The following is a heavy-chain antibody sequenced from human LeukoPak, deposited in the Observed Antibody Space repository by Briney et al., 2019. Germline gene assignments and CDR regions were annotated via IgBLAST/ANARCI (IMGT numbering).Heavy chain of an antibody. Sequence: ASVKVSCKASGYTFTSYGISWVRQAPGQGLEWMGWISTYLGNTDYAQKFQGRVTMTTDTSTTTVHMELRGLRSDDTAVYYCARTYGDYRFFDHWGQGTLVTVSS. V-gene: IGHV1-18*01. J-gene: IGHJ4*02. CDR3: ARTYGDYRFFDH. CDR1: GYTFTSYG. D-gene: IGHD4-17*01. CDR2: ISTYLGNT.